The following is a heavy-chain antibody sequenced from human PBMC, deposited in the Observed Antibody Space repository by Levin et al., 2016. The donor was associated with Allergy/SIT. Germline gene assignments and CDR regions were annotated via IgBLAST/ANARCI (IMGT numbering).Heavy chain of an antibody. CDR2: ISYDGSNK. CDR1: GFTFSSYG. Sequence: GESLKISCAASGFTFSSYGMHWVRQAPGKGLEWVAVISYDGSNKYYADSVKGRFTISRDNSKNTLYLQMNSLRAEDTAVYYCAKTGVVPAAIDSYYYYMDVWGKGTTVTVSS. J-gene: IGHJ6*03. D-gene: IGHD2-2*02. CDR3: AKTGVVPAAIDSYYYYMDV. V-gene: IGHV3-30*18.